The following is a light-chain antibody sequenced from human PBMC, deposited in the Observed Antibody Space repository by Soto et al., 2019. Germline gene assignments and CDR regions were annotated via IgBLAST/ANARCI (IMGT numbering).Light chain of an antibody. J-gene: IGLJ3*02. V-gene: IGLV2-11*01. CDR2: DVS. Sequence: QSVLTQPRSVSGSPGQSVTISCSGSSSDVGGYNYVSWYQQYPGKAPKVMIYDVSGRPSGVPDRFSGSKSGNTASLTISGLQAEDEADYYCSCYAGSSWVFGGGTKLTVL. CDR3: SCYAGSSWV. CDR1: SSDVGGYNY.